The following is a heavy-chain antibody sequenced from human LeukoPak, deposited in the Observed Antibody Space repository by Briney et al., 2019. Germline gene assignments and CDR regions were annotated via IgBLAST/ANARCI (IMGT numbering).Heavy chain of an antibody. V-gene: IGHV7-4-1*02. CDR2: INTNTGNP. CDR3: ARERPGVIFDY. J-gene: IGHJ4*02. CDR1: GYTFTTYA. D-gene: IGHD3-10*01. Sequence: GASVKVSCKASGYTFTTYAMNWVRQAPGQGLEWMGWINTNTGNPAYAQGFTGRFVFSLDTSVSTAYLQISSLKADDTAVYYCARERPGVIFDYWGQGTLVTVSS.